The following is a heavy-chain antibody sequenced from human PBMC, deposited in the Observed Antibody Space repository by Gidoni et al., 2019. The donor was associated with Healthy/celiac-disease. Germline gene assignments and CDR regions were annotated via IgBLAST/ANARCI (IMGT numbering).Heavy chain of an antibody. Sequence: QVQLVQSGAEVKKPGSSVKVSSKASGGTFSSYAISWVRQAPGQGIEWMGGIIPIFGTANYAHKFQGRVTITADESTSTAYMELSSLRSEDTAVYYGARAPIVVVPAAILRPPGYYGMDVWGQGTTVTVSS. V-gene: IGHV1-69*01. CDR1: GGTFSSYA. J-gene: IGHJ6*02. CDR3: ARAPIVVVPAAILRPPGYYGMDV. D-gene: IGHD2-2*02. CDR2: IIPIFGTA.